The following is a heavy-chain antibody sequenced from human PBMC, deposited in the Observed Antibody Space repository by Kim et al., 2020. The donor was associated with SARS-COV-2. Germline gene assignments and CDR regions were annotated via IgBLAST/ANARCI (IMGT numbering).Heavy chain of an antibody. Sequence: GGSLRLSCAASGFTFSNYAMSWVRQAPGKGLEWVSSISGNTDNTHYADSVKGRFTISRDNSKNTLYLQMNSLRAEDTALYYCAKHDILTYYYPSIDYWGQGTLVTVSS. D-gene: IGHD3-9*01. CDR2: ISGNTDNT. V-gene: IGHV3-23*01. CDR1: GFTFSNYA. J-gene: IGHJ4*02. CDR3: AKHDILTYYYPSIDY.